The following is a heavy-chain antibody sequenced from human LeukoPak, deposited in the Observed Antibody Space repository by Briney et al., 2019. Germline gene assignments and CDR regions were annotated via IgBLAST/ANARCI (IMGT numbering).Heavy chain of an antibody. CDR1: GYTFTSYD. CDR2: MNPNSGNT. Sequence: ASVKVSCKASGYTFTSYDINWVRQAPGQGLEWMGWMNPNSGNTGYAQKFQGRVTMTRNTSISTAYMELSSLRSEDTAVYYCARADYYDSSGPPPFDYWGQGTLVTVSS. CDR3: ARADYYDSSGPPPFDY. J-gene: IGHJ4*02. D-gene: IGHD3-22*01. V-gene: IGHV1-8*01.